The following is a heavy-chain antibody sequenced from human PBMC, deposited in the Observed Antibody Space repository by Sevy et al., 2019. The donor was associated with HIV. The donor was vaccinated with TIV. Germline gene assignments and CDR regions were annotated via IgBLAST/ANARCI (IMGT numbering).Heavy chain of an antibody. J-gene: IGHJ6*02. CDR3: ASETLGSYYYYGMDV. CDR2: ISYDGSNK. CDR1: GFTFSSYA. V-gene: IGHV3-30-3*01. Sequence: GGSLRLSCAASGFTFSSYAMHWVRQAPGKGLEWVAVISYDGSNKYYADSVKGRFTISRDNSKNTLYLQMNSLRAEDTAVYYCASETLGSYYYYGMDVWGQGTTVTVSS. D-gene: IGHD2-15*01.